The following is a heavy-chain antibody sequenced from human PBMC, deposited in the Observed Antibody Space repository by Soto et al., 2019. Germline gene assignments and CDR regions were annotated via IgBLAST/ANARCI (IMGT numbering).Heavy chain of an antibody. V-gene: IGHV1-69*01. CDR2: IIPIFGTA. CDR1: GGTFSSYA. J-gene: IGHJ4*02. CDR3: GGLGVHNWNDGGY. D-gene: IGHD1-20*01. Sequence: QVQLVQSGAEVKKPGSSVKVSCKASGGTFSSYAISWVRQAPGQGLEWMGGIIPIFGTANYAQKFQGRVTVSADQSPRQGYMGVSSLGSEDTAVYYCGGLGVHNWNDGGYWGQGTLVTVSS.